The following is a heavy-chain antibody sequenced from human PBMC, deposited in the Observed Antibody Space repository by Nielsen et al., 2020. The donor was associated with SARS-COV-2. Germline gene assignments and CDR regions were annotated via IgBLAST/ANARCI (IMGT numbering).Heavy chain of an antibody. CDR3: ARDGPDIVVVPAVY. Sequence: GESLKISCAASGFTFSSYGMHWVRQAPGKGLEWVAVIWYDGSNKYYADSVKGRFTISRDNSKNTLYLQMNSLRAEDTAVYYCARDGPDIVVVPAVYWGQGTLVTVSS. CDR2: IWYDGSNK. J-gene: IGHJ4*02. D-gene: IGHD2-2*01. V-gene: IGHV3-33*01. CDR1: GFTFSSYG.